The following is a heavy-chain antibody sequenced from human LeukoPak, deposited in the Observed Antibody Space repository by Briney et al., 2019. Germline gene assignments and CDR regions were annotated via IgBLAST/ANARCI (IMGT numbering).Heavy chain of an antibody. CDR2: INPNSGGT. CDR1: GYTFTGYY. CDR3: AIDFWSGYGMDV. V-gene: IGHV1-2*02. J-gene: IGHJ6*02. D-gene: IGHD3-3*01. Sequence: GASVKVSCKASGYTFTGYYMHWVRQAPGQGLEWMGWINPNSGGTNYAQKFQGRVTMTRDTSISTAYMELSRLRSGDTAVYYCAIDFWSGYGMDVWGQGTTVTVSS.